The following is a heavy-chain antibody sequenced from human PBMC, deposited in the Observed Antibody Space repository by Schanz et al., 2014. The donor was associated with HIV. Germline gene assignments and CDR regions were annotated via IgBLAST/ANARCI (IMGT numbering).Heavy chain of an antibody. Sequence: QVQLVQSGAEVKKPGASVRVSCTASGYTFVDSYIHWIRQAPGQGLEWLGIINPGSGETTFAQNFQGRVRLTRETFANIVYIEGNSLRFEDTAVYFCARDRTYDFWSGYLDTWGQGTQVIVSS. J-gene: IGHJ5*01. CDR2: INPGSGET. CDR3: ARDRTYDFWSGYLDT. V-gene: IGHV1-46*01. CDR1: GYTFVDSY. D-gene: IGHD3-3*01.